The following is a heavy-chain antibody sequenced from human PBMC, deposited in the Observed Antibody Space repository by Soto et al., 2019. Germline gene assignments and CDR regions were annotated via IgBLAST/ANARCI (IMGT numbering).Heavy chain of an antibody. CDR1: GYTFTGYY. J-gene: IGHJ4*02. CDR3: ARDRGGFYYGRLDY. CDR2: VNPILSMS. Sequence: ASVKVSCQASGYTFTGYYMHWVRQAPGLGLEWMGRVNPILSMSNYAQKFQGRFTISRDNSKNTLYLQMGSLRTEDMAVYYCARDRGGFYYGRLDYWGQGTLVTVSS. V-gene: IGHV1-46*01. D-gene: IGHD3-22*01.